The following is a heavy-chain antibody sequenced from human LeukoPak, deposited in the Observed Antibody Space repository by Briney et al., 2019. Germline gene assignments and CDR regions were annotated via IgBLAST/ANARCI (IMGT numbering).Heavy chain of an antibody. CDR3: ARDPFSSSWTGRAFDI. V-gene: IGHV4-39*07. Sequence: PSETLSLTCTVSGGSISSSSYYWGWIRQPPGKGLEWIGSIYYSGSTYYNPSLKSRVTISVDTSKNQFFLKLSSVTAADTAVYYCARDPFSSSWTGRAFDIWGQGTMVTVSS. D-gene: IGHD6-13*01. CDR1: GGSISSSSYY. CDR2: IYYSGST. J-gene: IGHJ3*02.